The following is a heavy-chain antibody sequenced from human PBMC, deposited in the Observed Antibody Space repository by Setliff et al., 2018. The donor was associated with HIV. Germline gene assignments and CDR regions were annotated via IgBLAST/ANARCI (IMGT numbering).Heavy chain of an antibody. V-gene: IGHV3-7*03. J-gene: IGHJ1*01. CDR3: AKGSPAPQYFQH. Sequence: PGGSLRLSCVASGFTFSNYWMAWLRQAPGKGLEWVANIKQDGIEKIYVDSVEGRFTISRDNARNSLDLQMNSLRAEDTAIYYCAKGSPAPQYFQHWGQGTLVTVSS. CDR1: GFTFSNYW. CDR2: IKQDGIEK. D-gene: IGHD2-15*01.